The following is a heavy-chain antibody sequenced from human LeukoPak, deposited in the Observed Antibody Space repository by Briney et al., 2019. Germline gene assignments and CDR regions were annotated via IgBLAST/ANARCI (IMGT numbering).Heavy chain of an antibody. D-gene: IGHD6-13*01. Sequence: GGSLRLSCAASGFTFSSYWMSWVRQAPGKGLEWVANIKQDGSEKYYVDSVKGRFTISRDNAKNSLYLQMNSLRAEDTAVYYCARVARYSPNWFDPWGQGTLVTVSS. CDR3: ARVARYSPNWFDP. V-gene: IGHV3-7*01. CDR1: GFTFSSYW. J-gene: IGHJ5*02. CDR2: IKQDGSEK.